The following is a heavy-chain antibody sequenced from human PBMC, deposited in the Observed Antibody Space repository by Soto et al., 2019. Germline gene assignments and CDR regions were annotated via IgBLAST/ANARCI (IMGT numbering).Heavy chain of an antibody. CDR3: ARGSYYSYYYGMDS. CDR2: INPNSGGT. Sequence: ASVKVSCKASGYTFTGYYMHWVRQAPGQGLEWMGWINPNSGGTNYAQKFQGRVTMTRDTSISTAYMELSRLRSDDTAVYYWARGSYYSYYYGMDSWGQGTTVTVSS. J-gene: IGHJ6*02. CDR1: GYTFTGYY. V-gene: IGHV1-2*02.